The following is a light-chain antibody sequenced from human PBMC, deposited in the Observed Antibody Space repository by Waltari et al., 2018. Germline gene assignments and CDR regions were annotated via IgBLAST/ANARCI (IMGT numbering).Light chain of an antibody. J-gene: IGKJ2*01. CDR2: GAS. Sequence: VLTQSPGTLSLSPGERATLSCRASQSVGSNYLAWYQQKPGQTPRPLIFGASSSATGIPDRLSGSGSGTDFTLTISRLEPEDFAVYYCQQYGSSPYTFGQGTRLEIK. V-gene: IGKV3-20*01. CDR3: QQYGSSPYT. CDR1: QSVGSNY.